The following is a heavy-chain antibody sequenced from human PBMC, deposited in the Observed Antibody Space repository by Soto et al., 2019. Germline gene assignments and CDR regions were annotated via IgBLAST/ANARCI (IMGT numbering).Heavy chain of an antibody. CDR2: IIPIFGTA. CDR1: GGTFSSYA. Sequence: SVKVSCKASGGTFSSYAISWVRQAPGQGLEWMGGIIPIFGTANYAQKFQGRVTITADESTSTAYMELSSLRSEDTAVYYCARDRSNYSTGYYYYGMDVWGQGTTVTVS. V-gene: IGHV1-69*13. D-gene: IGHD4-4*01. CDR3: ARDRSNYSTGYYYYGMDV. J-gene: IGHJ6*02.